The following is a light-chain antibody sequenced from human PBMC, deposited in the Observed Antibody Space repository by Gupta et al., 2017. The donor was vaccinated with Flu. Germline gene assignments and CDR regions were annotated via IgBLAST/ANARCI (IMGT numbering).Light chain of an antibody. Sequence: DIVMTQSPDSLAVSLGERATINCKSSQSVLYSSNNKNYLAWYQQKPGQPPKPLIYWASTRESGVPDRFSGSGSGTDFTLTISSLQAEDVAVYYCQQEYSTPRTFGQGTXVEIK. CDR2: WAS. V-gene: IGKV4-1*01. CDR3: QQEYSTPRT. CDR1: QSVLYSSNNKNY. J-gene: IGKJ1*01.